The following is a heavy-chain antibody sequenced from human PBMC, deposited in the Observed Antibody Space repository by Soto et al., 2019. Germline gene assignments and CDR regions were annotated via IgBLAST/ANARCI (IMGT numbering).Heavy chain of an antibody. CDR1: GGSISRSGYY. CDR3: ASLLSEYYSYAMDV. Sequence: PSETLSLTCTVSGGSISRSGYYWGWIRQPPGKGLEWIGSIYYSGSAYYNPSLKSRVTISVDTSKNQFSLKLSSVTAADTAVYHCASLLSEYYSYAMDVWGQGTTVTVSS. CDR2: IYYSGSA. J-gene: IGHJ6*02. V-gene: IGHV4-39*01.